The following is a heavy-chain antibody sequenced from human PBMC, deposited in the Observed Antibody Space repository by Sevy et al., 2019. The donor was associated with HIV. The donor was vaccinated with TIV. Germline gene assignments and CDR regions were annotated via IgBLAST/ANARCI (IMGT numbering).Heavy chain of an antibody. Sequence: GGSLRLSCVASGFTFSDYYMSWIRQAPGKGLEWVSYISSSGNTIYYADSVKGRFTISRDNAKNSLYLQMNSLRAEDTAVYYCARRSGICWSADWWGQGTLVTVS. V-gene: IGHV3-11*01. CDR2: ISSSGNTI. J-gene: IGHJ4*02. CDR3: ARRSGICWSADW. D-gene: IGHD3-9*01. CDR1: GFTFSDYY.